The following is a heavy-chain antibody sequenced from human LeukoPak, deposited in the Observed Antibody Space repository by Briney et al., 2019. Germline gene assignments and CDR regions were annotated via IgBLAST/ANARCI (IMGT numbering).Heavy chain of an antibody. CDR3: ARVFHYYGSGSPNLN. Sequence: GGSLRLSCAASGFTFSSYSMNWVRQAPGKGQEWVSYISSSSSTIYYADSVKGRFTISRDNAKNSLYLQMNSLRAEDTAVYYCARVFHYYGSGSPNLNWGQGTLVTVSS. J-gene: IGHJ4*02. D-gene: IGHD3-10*01. CDR2: ISSSSSTI. V-gene: IGHV3-48*01. CDR1: GFTFSSYS.